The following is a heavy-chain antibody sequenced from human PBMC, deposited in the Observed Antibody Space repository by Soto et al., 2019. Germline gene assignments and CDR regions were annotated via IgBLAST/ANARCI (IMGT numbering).Heavy chain of an antibody. CDR1: GYNFADSW. Sequence: EVQLEQSGADVKKPGESLKISCKASGYNFADSWIAWVRQMPGKGLEWMGMIYTADSDTRYSPSFQGQVTMSVDKSISTAYLQWGSLKASDTAIYYCARHVRHCMGSNCYLSWLDPWGQGTLVTVSS. J-gene: IGHJ5*02. CDR3: ARHVRHCMGSNCYLSWLDP. CDR2: IYTADSDT. D-gene: IGHD2-21*02. V-gene: IGHV5-51*01.